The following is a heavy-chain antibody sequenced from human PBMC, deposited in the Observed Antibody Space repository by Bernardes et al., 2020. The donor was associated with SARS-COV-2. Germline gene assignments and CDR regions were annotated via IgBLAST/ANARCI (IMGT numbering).Heavy chain of an antibody. CDR2: VYYSGST. CDR1: GGSISTSSSY. Sequence: SETLSLTCTVSGGSISTSSSYWGWIRQPPGKGLEWIGSVYYSGSTYYNPSLKSRVAISVDTSKNQFSLNLSSVTATDTAVFYCARRGGAGRSFDYWGQGAQVTVSS. D-gene: IGHD3-10*01. CDR3: ARRGGAGRSFDY. V-gene: IGHV4-39*01. J-gene: IGHJ4*02.